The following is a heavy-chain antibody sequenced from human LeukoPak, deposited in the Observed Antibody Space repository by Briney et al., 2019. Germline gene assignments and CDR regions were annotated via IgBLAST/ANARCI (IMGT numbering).Heavy chain of an antibody. V-gene: IGHV4-61*02. D-gene: IGHD6-13*01. CDR2: IYTCGST. CDR3: ARAFIAAAGPFDY. CDR1: GGSISSGSYY. J-gene: IGHJ4*02. Sequence: SETLSLTCTVSGGSISSGSYYRSWIRQPAGKGLTWIGRIYTCGSTNYNPSLKSRVTISVDASKNQFSLKLSSVTAADTAVYYCARAFIAAAGPFDYWGQGTLVTVSS.